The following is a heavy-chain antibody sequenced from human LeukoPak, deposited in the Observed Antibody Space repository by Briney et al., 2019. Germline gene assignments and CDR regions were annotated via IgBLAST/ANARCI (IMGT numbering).Heavy chain of an antibody. Sequence: GGSLRLSCAVSGFTFRNYLMHWVGQAPGQGLVWVSRINQDETKAYADSVKGRFTVSRDNAKNMMYLQLNGLRAEDTAVYFCGRGGDGIDVWGQGTTVIVSS. D-gene: IGHD5-24*01. CDR2: INQDETKA. J-gene: IGHJ3*01. CDR1: GFTFRNYL. V-gene: IGHV3-74*01. CDR3: GRGGDGIDV.